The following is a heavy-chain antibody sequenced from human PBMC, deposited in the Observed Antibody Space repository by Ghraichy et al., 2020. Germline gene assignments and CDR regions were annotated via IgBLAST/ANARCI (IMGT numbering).Heavy chain of an antibody. Sequence: GGSLRLSCAASGFTVSSNYMSWVRQAPGKGLEWVSSISSSSRNIYHADSVKGRFTISRDNAKNSLYLQMNSLRAEDTAVYYCAREREDQGFDYWGQGTLVTVSS. J-gene: IGHJ4*02. CDR2: ISSSSRNI. V-gene: IGHV3-21*01. CDR3: AREREDQGFDY. D-gene: IGHD1-26*01. CDR1: GFTVSSNY.